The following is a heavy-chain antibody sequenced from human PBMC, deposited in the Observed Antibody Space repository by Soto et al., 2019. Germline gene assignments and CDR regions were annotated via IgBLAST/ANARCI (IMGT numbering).Heavy chain of an antibody. J-gene: IGHJ5*02. CDR1: GGSISSYY. V-gene: IGHV4-59*01. Sequence: QVQLQESGPGLVKPSETLSLTCTVSGGSISSYYWSWIRQPPGKGLEWIGYIYYSGSTNYNPSLKSRVTISVDTSKNQFSLKLRSVTAADTAVYYCARAYLYSSVVRRDNWFDPWGQGTLVTVSS. CDR2: IYYSGST. CDR3: ARAYLYSSVVRRDNWFDP. D-gene: IGHD6-19*01.